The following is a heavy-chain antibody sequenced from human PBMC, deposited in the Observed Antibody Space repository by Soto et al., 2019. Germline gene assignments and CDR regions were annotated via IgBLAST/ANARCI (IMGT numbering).Heavy chain of an antibody. CDR1: GFTVSSNY. Sequence: GGSLRLSCAASGFTVSSNYMSWVRQAPGKGLEWVSVIYSGGSTYYADSVKGRFTISRDNSKNTLYLQMNSLGAEDTAVYYCAKEPYYAPYYYYGMDVWGQGTTVTVSS. CDR2: IYSGGST. V-gene: IGHV3-66*01. CDR3: AKEPYYAPYYYYGMDV. D-gene: IGHD3-10*01. J-gene: IGHJ6*02.